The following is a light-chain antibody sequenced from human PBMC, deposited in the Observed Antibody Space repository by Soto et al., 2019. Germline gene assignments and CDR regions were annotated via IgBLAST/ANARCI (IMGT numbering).Light chain of an antibody. CDR1: QSISSY. CDR2: TAS. CDR3: QQSHSSPLS. V-gene: IGKV1-39*01. Sequence: DIQMTQSPSPLSASVGDRVTITCRASQSISSYLNWYQQKPGKAPELLIYTASNLQSGVPSRFSGSGSGTDFALTISSLQPEDSAVYYCQQSHSSPLSFGGGTKVDIK. J-gene: IGKJ4*01.